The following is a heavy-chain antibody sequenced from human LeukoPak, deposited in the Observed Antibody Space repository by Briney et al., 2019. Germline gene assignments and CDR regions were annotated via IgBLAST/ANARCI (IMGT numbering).Heavy chain of an antibody. J-gene: IGHJ4*02. V-gene: IGHV3-23*01. D-gene: IGHD6-6*01. Sequence: PGGSLRLSCAASGFTFSSYAMSWVRQAPGKGLEWVSAISGSGGSTYYADSVKGRFTISRDNSKNTLYLQMISLRAEDTAVYYCAKGTARPTWYFDYWGQGTLVTVSS. CDR2: ISGSGGST. CDR1: GFTFSSYA. CDR3: AKGTARPTWYFDY.